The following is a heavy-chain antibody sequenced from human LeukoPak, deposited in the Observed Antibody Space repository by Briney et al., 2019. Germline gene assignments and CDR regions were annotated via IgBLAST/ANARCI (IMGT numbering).Heavy chain of an antibody. Sequence: GESLKISCKGSGYSFTSYWIAWVRQMPGKGLEGMGMIYPGDSDTRYSPSFQGQVTISADKSISTAYLQWSSLKASDTAMYYCARRVGSSSWFFDYWGQGTLVTVSS. J-gene: IGHJ4*02. D-gene: IGHD6-13*01. V-gene: IGHV5-51*01. CDR1: GYSFTSYW. CDR3: ARRVGSSSWFFDY. CDR2: IYPGDSDT.